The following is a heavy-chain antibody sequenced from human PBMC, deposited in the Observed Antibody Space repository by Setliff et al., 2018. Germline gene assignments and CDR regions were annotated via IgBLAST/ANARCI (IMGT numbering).Heavy chain of an antibody. V-gene: IGHV3-15*01. CDR1: GFTFSNAW. D-gene: IGHD6-13*01. Sequence: PGGSLRLSCAASGFTFSNAWMSWVRQAPGKGLEWVGRIKSKTDGGTTDYAAPVKGRFTISRDGSKNTLYLQMNSLKTEDTAVYYCTTAPLAAASTCWGQGTLVTVSS. CDR3: TTAPLAAASTC. J-gene: IGHJ4*02. CDR2: IKSKTDGGTT.